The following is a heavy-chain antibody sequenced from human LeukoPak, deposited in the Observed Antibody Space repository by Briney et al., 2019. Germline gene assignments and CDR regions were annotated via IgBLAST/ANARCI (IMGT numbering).Heavy chain of an antibody. D-gene: IGHD4-11*01. J-gene: IGHJ4*02. Sequence: PGGSLRLSCEASGFTFNSYSMNWVRQARGKGLEWVSSITSSGRYIYYADSVKGRFTISRDNAKNSLYLQMNSLRAEDTAVYYCATDYTDYSLDYWGQGTLVTVSS. CDR3: ATDYTDYSLDY. CDR1: GFTFNSYS. CDR2: ITSSGRYI. V-gene: IGHV3-21*04.